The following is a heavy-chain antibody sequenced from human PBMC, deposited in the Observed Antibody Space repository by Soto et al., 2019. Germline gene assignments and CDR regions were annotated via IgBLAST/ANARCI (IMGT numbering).Heavy chain of an antibody. D-gene: IGHD2-21*01. CDR1: GGSLSGYY. J-gene: IGHJ3*02. CDR2: INHSGST. V-gene: IGHV4-34*01. CDR3: AYNPCGGGTCHSAFDI. Sequence: SETLSLTCAVYGGSLSGYYWSWIRQPPGKGLEWIGEINHSGSTNYNPSLKSRVTISVDTSKNQFSLKLSSVTAADTAVYYCAYNPCGGGTCHSAFDIWGQGTMVTVSS.